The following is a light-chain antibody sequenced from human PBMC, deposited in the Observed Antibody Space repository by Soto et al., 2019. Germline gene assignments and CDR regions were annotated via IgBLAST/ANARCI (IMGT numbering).Light chain of an antibody. CDR1: QSVSTKS. CDR2: GTS. Sequence: EVVLTQSPGTLSLSPGERATLSCRASQSVSTKSLAWFQQKPGQAPRLLMYGTSTRAAGIPDRFSCSGSGTDFPLTISRLAHEDFAVYYCQQYGISPRTCGQGTKVEIK. J-gene: IGKJ1*01. CDR3: QQYGISPRT. V-gene: IGKV3-20*01.